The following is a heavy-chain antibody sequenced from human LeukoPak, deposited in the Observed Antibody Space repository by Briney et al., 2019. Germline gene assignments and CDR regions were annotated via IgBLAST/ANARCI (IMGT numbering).Heavy chain of an antibody. CDR1: GYSFTSYW. D-gene: IGHD3-22*01. V-gene: IGHV5-51*01. Sequence: GESLKISCKGSGYSFTSYWIGWVRQMPGKGLEWMGIICPGDSDTRYSPSFQGQVTISADKSISTAYLQWSSLKASDTAMYYCARTDYYDSSGYPTPGWFDPWGQGTLVTVSS. J-gene: IGHJ5*02. CDR2: ICPGDSDT. CDR3: ARTDYYDSSGYPTPGWFDP.